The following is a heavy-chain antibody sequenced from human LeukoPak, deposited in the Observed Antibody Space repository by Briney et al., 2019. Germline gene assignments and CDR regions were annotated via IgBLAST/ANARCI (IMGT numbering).Heavy chain of an antibody. CDR1: GYTFTSYG. CDR3: ARLTYSSSWYDY. CDR2: ISAYNGNT. J-gene: IGHJ4*02. Sequence: ASVKVSCKASGYTFTSYGISWVRQAPGQGLEWMGWISAYNGNTNYAQKLQGRVTMTTDTSTSTAYMELSSLRSEDTAVYYCARLTYSSSWYDYWGQGTLVTVSS. D-gene: IGHD6-13*01. V-gene: IGHV1-18*01.